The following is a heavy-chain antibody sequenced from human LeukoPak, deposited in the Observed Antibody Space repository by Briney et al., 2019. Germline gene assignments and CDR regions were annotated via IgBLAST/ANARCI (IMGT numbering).Heavy chain of an antibody. CDR3: ARLWSEGNWENWFDP. V-gene: IGHV4-59*02. CDR2: IYYSGNT. CDR1: GGSVSSYY. Sequence: PSETLSLTCTVSGGSVSSYYWSWIRQPPGKGLERIGYIYYSGNTNYNPSLKSRVTISVDTSKNQFSLKLSSVTAADTAVYYCARLWSEGNWENWFDPWGQGTLVTVSS. D-gene: IGHD3-3*01. J-gene: IGHJ5*02.